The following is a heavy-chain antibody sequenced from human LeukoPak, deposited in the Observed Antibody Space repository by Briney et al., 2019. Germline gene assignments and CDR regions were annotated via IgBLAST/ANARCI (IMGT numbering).Heavy chain of an antibody. CDR1: GHTFSSYD. J-gene: IGHJ4*02. D-gene: IGHD6-19*01. CDR2: MNPNNGNT. Sequence: ASVKVSCKASGHTFSSYDIHWVRQATGQGLEWMGWMNPNNGNTDYAQKFQGRVTITRKTSISTAYMELSSLKSEDTAVYYCARSYSSGWYGLNNRGIFDYWGQGTLVTVSS. V-gene: IGHV1-8*03. CDR3: ARSYSSGWYGLNNRGIFDY.